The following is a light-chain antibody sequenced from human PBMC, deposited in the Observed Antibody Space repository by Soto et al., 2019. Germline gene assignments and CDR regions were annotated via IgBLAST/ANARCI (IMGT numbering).Light chain of an antibody. V-gene: IGKV3-11*01. CDR3: QQRSNWPPIT. Sequence: EIVLTQSPATLYLSPGDRATLSCRASQSVDWYVAWYQQKPGQAPRLLIYDALKRATGTPDRFSGSGSGTDFTLTISRLEPEDFAVYYCQQRSNWPPITFGPVTKVDLK. CDR1: QSVDWY. J-gene: IGKJ3*01. CDR2: DAL.